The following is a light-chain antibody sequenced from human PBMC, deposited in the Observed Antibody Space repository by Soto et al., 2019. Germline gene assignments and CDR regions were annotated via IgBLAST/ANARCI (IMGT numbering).Light chain of an antibody. V-gene: IGKV3-20*01. Sequence: EIVLTQSPGTLSLSPGERATLSCRASQSVSSSYLAWYQQKPGQAPKLLIYGASSRATGIPDRFSGSGSVTDFTLTISRLDPEDFAVYYCQQYGSSPFTFGPATKVDIK. J-gene: IGKJ3*01. CDR2: GAS. CDR1: QSVSSSY. CDR3: QQYGSSPFT.